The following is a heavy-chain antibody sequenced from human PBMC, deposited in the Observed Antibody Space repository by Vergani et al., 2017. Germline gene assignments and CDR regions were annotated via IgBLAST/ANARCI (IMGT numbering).Heavy chain of an antibody. J-gene: IGHJ6*03. CDR3: AKDFGGCKRISCSYYMDV. CDR1: GFRFSSYG. D-gene: IGHD3-16*01. Sequence: QVHLVESGGGVVQPGRSLRLFCAAFGFRFSSYGMNWVRQAPGKGLEWVAVIWYDGSNKYYADSVKGRFTISRDNSQNTVNLQMNSLRVDDTAVYYYAKDFGGCKRISCSYYMDVWGEGTTVTV. CDR2: IWYDGSNK. V-gene: IGHV3-33*06.